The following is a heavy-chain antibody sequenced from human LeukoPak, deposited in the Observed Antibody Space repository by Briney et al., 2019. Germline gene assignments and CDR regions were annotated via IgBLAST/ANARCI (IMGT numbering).Heavy chain of an antibody. CDR3: ARESKSYDGSGFYHDS. CDR1: GGSISSSSYY. V-gene: IGHV4-61*02. D-gene: IGHD3-22*01. Sequence: SETLSLTCTVSGGSISSSSYYWGWIRQPAGQGLVWIGRIYTSASTDYNPSLRSRVTMSGDTSKNQFSLKVWSVTAADTAVYYCARESKSYDGSGFYHDSWGQGTLVSASS. J-gene: IGHJ4*02. CDR2: IYTSAST.